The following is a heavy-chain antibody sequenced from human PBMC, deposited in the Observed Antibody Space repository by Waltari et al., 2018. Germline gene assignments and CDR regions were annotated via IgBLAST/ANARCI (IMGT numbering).Heavy chain of an antibody. CDR2: IYTSGST. J-gene: IGHJ3*02. Sequence: QVQLQESGPGLVKPSQTLSLTCTVSGGSISSGSYYWSWIRQPAGKGLEWIGYIYTSGSTNYNPSLKSRVTISVDTSKNQFSLKLSSVTAADTAVYYCAREVGSFDAFDIWGQGTMVTVSS. V-gene: IGHV4-61*09. CDR1: GGSISSGSYY. CDR3: AREVGSFDAFDI. D-gene: IGHD3-16*01.